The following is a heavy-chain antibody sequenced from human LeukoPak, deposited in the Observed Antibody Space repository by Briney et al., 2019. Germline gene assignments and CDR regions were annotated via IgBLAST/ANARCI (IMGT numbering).Heavy chain of an antibody. D-gene: IGHD3-22*01. J-gene: IGHJ4*02. CDR2: LNPYSGDT. CDR3: VRSSYDSSLRFDDY. CDR1: GYTFTAYY. Sequence: ASVKVSCKPSGYTFTAYYLHWVRQAPGQGREWMGWLNPYSGDTNYAQNFQGRVTMTRDTYINTAYMELSRLRSDDTAVYYCVRSSYDSSLRFDDYWGQGTLVTVSS. V-gene: IGHV1-2*02.